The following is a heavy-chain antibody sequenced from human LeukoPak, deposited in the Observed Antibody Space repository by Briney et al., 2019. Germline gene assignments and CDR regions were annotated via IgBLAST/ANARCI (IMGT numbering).Heavy chain of an antibody. CDR2: INPNTGGT. J-gene: IGHJ3*02. Sequence: GASVKVSCKASGYTFTDYYIHWVRQAPGQGLEWMGQINPNTGGTDYAQRFQGRVTMTRDTSIGTAYMELGSLRSDDTAIYYCARTRTVTTELMRAFEIWGQGTMVTVSS. CDR1: GYTFTDYY. CDR3: ARTRTVTTELMRAFEI. D-gene: IGHD4-17*01. V-gene: IGHV1-2*06.